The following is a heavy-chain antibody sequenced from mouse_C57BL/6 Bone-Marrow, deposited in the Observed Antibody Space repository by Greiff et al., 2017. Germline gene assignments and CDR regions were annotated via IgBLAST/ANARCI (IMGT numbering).Heavy chain of an antibody. J-gene: IGHJ1*03. D-gene: IGHD2-5*01. CDR1: GYSFTDYN. CDR3: AREVSKGSYWYFDV. Sequence: VQLQQSGPELVKPGASVQISCKASGYSFTDYNMNWVKQSNGKSLEWIGVINPNYGTTSYNQKFKGKATLTVDQSSSTAYMQLNSLTSEDSAVYYCAREVSKGSYWYFDVWGTGTTVTVSS. CDR2: INPNYGTT. V-gene: IGHV1-39*01.